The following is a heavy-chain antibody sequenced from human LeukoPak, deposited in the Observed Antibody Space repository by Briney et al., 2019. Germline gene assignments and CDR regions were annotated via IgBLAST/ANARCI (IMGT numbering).Heavy chain of an antibody. J-gene: IGHJ4*02. CDR1: GGSISSGGYY. CDR2: IYYSGST. Sequence: SETLSLTCTVSGGSISSGGYYWSWIRQHPGKGLEWIGYIYYSGSTYYNPSLKSRVIISVDTSKNQFSLKLRSVTAADTAVYYCARDKSRSYYDFWSGYYHYFDYWGQGTLVTVSS. V-gene: IGHV4-31*03. D-gene: IGHD3-3*01. CDR3: ARDKSRSYYDFWSGYYHYFDY.